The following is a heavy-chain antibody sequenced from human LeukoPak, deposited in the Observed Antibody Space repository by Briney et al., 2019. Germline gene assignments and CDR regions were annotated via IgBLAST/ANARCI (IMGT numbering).Heavy chain of an antibody. Sequence: GSLRLSCAASGFTFSDYYMSWIRQAPGKGLEWVSYISSSGSTIYYADSVKGRFTISRDNAKNSLYLQMNSLRAEDTAVYYCARVRYYYDSSGFFDYWGQGTLVTVSS. D-gene: IGHD3-22*01. CDR2: ISSSGSTI. J-gene: IGHJ4*02. CDR1: GFTFSDYY. V-gene: IGHV3-11*01. CDR3: ARVRYYYDSSGFFDY.